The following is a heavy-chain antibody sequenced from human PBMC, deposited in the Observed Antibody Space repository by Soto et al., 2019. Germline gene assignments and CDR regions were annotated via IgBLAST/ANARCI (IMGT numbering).Heavy chain of an antibody. D-gene: IGHD2-2*01. CDR3: VRDQKYFRVNGNWFDS. CDR2: VSCNNGAS. V-gene: IGHV1-18*04. CDR1: GYTSADFG. Sequence: QVQLLQSGTEVKKPGASVTVSCKASGYTSADFGISWVRHAPGQGLEWMGWVSCNNGASNPAPKVQGRITMTLCTSTGFSDMALRILRSADTAIHACVRDQKYFRVNGNWFDSWGQGTLVSVSS. J-gene: IGHJ5*01.